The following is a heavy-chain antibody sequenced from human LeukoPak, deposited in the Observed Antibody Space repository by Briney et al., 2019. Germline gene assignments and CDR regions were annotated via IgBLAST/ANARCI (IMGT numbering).Heavy chain of an antibody. CDR1: GFTFSSYD. V-gene: IGHV3-13*01. J-gene: IGHJ3*02. CDR2: IGTAGDT. CDR3: ARAHRYSYGLDVFDI. D-gene: IGHD5-18*01. Sequence: GGSLRLSCAASGFTFSSYDMHWVRQATGKGLEWVSAIGTAGDTYYPGSVKGRFTISRENAKNSLYLQMNSLRAGDTAVYYCARAHRYSYGLDVFDIWGQGTMVTVSS.